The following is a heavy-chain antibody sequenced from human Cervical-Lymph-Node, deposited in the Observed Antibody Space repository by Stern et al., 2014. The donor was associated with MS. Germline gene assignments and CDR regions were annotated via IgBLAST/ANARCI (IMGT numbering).Heavy chain of an antibody. CDR1: GFTFSDHY. CDR2: ISRMGSSS. J-gene: IGHJ5*02. CDR3: AIDQSLTLRDIAARA. V-gene: IGHV3-11*01. D-gene: IGHD6-13*01. Sequence: VQLVESGGGLVKPGGSLRLSCAASGFTFSDHYMSWIRPAPGKGLEWVSYISRMGSSSYYADSVKGRFTISRDNGRDSLYLQMSSLRAEDTAVYYCAIDQSLTLRDIAARAWGQGTLVIVSS.